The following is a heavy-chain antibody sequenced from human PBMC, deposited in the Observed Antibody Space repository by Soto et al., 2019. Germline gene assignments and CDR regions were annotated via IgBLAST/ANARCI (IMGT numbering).Heavy chain of an antibody. J-gene: IGHJ5*02. CDR1: GGSFSGYY. V-gene: IGHV4-34*01. CDR2: INHSGST. Sequence: PSETLSLTCAVYGGSFSGYYWNWIRQPPGKGLEWIGEINHSGSTNYNPSLKSRVTISVDTSKNQFSLKLSSVTAADTAVYYCARGRRELPGRWFDPWGQGTLVTVSS. CDR3: ARGRRELPGRWFDP. D-gene: IGHD1-26*01.